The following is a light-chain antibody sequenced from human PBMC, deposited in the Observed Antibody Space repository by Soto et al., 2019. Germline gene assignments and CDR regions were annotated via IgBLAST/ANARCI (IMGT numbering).Light chain of an antibody. V-gene: IGKV3-15*01. Sequence: EIVMTQSPATLSVSPGERATLSFRASQSVSSNLAWYQQKPGQAPRLLSYGASASATGIPARFSGSGSGTELTLTISSLQPEDFAAYYCQQNYSRPRTFGQGTKVDIK. CDR2: GAS. J-gene: IGKJ1*01. CDR3: QQNYSRPRT. CDR1: QSVSSN.